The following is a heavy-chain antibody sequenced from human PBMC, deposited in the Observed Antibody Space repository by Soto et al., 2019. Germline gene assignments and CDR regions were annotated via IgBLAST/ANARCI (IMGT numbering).Heavy chain of an antibody. V-gene: IGHV5-51*01. J-gene: IGHJ6*02. CDR3: ARQGSNGAYYYYGMDV. D-gene: IGHD2-8*01. CDR2: IYPGDSDT. CDR1: GYIFTNYW. Sequence: GESLKISCKGSGYIFTNYWIGWVRQMPGKGLEWMGIIYPGDSDTMYSPSFQGQVTFSADKSTSTAYLQWSSLKASDTAMYYCARQGSNGAYYYYGMDVWGQGTTVAVSS.